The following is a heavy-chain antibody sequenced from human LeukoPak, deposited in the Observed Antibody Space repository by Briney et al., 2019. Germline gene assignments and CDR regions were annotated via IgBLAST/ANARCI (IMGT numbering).Heavy chain of an antibody. V-gene: IGHV4-34*01. Sequence: KPSETLSLTCAVYGGSFSGYYWTWIRQPPGKGLEWIGEINQSGSTNYKPSLKSRVTISVDTSKNQFSLMLSSVTAADTAVYYCARREFPLLGPYFFDYWGQGTLVTVSP. CDR3: ARREFPLLGPYFFDY. CDR2: INQSGST. CDR1: GGSFSGYY. D-gene: IGHD7-27*01. J-gene: IGHJ4*02.